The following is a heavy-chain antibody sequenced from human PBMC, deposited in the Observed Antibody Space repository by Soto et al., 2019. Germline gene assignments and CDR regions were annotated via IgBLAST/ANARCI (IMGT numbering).Heavy chain of an antibody. CDR3: TTDMTPRYYYGMDV. J-gene: IGHJ6*02. CDR2: IKSKTDGGTT. D-gene: IGHD3-16*01. Sequence: GGSLRLSCAASGFNFSNAWMSWVRQAPGKGLEWVGRIKSKTDGGTTDYAAPVKGRFTISRDDSKNTLYLQMNSLKTEDTAVYYCTTDMTPRYYYGMDVWGQGTTVTVSS. CDR1: GFNFSNAW. V-gene: IGHV3-15*01.